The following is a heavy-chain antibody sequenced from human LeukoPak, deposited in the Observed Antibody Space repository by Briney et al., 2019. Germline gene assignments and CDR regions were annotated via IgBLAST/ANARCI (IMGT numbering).Heavy chain of an antibody. CDR3: ARYCSSTKCPFDY. CDR2: IHYSGST. CDR1: GGSINSGPYY. V-gene: IGHV4-31*03. Sequence: SETLSLTCTVSGGSINSGPYYWIWIRQHPGKGLEWIGYIHYSGSTYYNPSLKSRVIISVDTSKNQFSLKLSSVTAADTAMYYCARYCSSTKCPFDYWGQGTLVTVSS. J-gene: IGHJ4*02. D-gene: IGHD2-2*01.